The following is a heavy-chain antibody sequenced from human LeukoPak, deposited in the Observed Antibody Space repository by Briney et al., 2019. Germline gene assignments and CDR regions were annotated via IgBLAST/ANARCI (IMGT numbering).Heavy chain of an antibody. CDR2: IFPGDSDT. Sequence: GESLKISCKASGYRFSTHWIGWVRQMPGKGLEWMGLIFPGDSDTRYSPSFQGQLTLSADTSINTAFLQWSSLMPSDTAIYCCARSSVTTTGGAFDYWGQGTLVTVSS. V-gene: IGHV5-51*01. J-gene: IGHJ4*02. CDR3: ARSSVTTTGGAFDY. CDR1: GYRFSTHW. D-gene: IGHD4-17*01.